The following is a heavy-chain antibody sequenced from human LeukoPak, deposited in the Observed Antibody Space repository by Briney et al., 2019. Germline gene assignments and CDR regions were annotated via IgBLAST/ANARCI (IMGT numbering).Heavy chain of an antibody. D-gene: IGHD2-2*01. Sequence: GSLRLSCAASGFTFSSYAMHWVRQAPGKGLEWVAVISYDGSNKYYADSVKGRFTISRDNSKNTPYLQMNSLRAEDTAVYYCARVRGYCSSTSCFNFDYWGQGTLVTVSS. J-gene: IGHJ4*02. V-gene: IGHV3-30-3*01. CDR3: ARVRGYCSSTSCFNFDY. CDR1: GFTFSSYA. CDR2: ISYDGSNK.